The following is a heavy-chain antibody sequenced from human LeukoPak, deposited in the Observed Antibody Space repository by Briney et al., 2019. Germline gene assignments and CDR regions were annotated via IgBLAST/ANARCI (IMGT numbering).Heavy chain of an antibody. V-gene: IGHV3-23*01. D-gene: IGHD6-13*01. CDR1: GFTFSFYW. Sequence: PGGSLRLSCAASGFTFSFYWMSWVRQAPGKGLEWVSTVSGSGGSTYYTDSVKGRFTISRDNSKNTLYLQMNSLRVEDTAVYYCAKGGNSWLDYWGQGTLVTVSS. J-gene: IGHJ4*02. CDR3: AKGGNSWLDY. CDR2: VSGSGGST.